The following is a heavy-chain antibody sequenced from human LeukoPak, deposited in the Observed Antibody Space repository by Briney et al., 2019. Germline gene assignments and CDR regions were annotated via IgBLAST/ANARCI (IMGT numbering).Heavy chain of an antibody. CDR3: ARDIPSRRRDDPLDP. D-gene: IGHD2-21*01. CDR1: GDSISSGGFY. V-gene: IGHV4-31*03. J-gene: IGHJ5*02. CDR2: ITYSGST. Sequence: SETLSLTCTVSGDSISSGGFYWNWVRHHPGKGLEWIGLITYSGSTHYNPSLMSRVDISLDMSKNQFFLKVNSVTAADTAVYYCARDIPSRRRDDPLDPWGQGIQVIVSS.